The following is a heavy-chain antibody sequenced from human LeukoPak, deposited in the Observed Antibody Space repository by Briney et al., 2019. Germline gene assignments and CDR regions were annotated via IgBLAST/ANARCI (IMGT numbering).Heavy chain of an antibody. CDR3: ARGVGIAAAGYFYYYMDV. D-gene: IGHD6-13*01. CDR1: GYNFNSYG. CDR2: INNNSRNT. J-gene: IGHJ6*03. Sequence: ASVKVSCEASGYNFNSYGISWVRQPPGQGLEWMGWINNNSRNTNYAQKFQGRVTMTTDTSTSTAYMDLRSLRSDDTAVYYCARGVGIAAAGYFYYYMDVWGKGTTVTVSS. V-gene: IGHV1-18*01.